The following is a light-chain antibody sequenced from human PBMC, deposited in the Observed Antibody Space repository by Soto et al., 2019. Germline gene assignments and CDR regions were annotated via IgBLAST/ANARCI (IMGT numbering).Light chain of an antibody. Sequence: QSVLTQPPSASGSPGQSVTISCTGTRDDVGGYNYVSWFQQLPDKAPKLTIYELYKRPTGVPARFSGSKSGNMASLTVSGLQAGDGAISCCSSYVSSNVVVFGGGTKLTVL. V-gene: IGLV2-8*01. CDR1: RDDVGGYNY. J-gene: IGLJ2*01. CDR2: ELY. CDR3: SSYVSSNVVV.